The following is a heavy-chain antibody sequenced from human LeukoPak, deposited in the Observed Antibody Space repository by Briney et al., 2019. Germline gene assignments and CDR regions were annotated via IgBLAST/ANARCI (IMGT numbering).Heavy chain of an antibody. J-gene: IGHJ6*02. CDR2: IKQDGSEK. CDR3: ARGGPYYYYGMDV. Sequence: GGSLRLSCAASGFTFSSYWMSWVGQAPGKGLEGVANIKQDGSEKYYVDSVKGRFTISRDNAKNSLYLQMNSLRAEDTAVYYCARGGPYYYYGMDVWGQGTTVTVSS. V-gene: IGHV3-7*01. CDR1: GFTFSSYW.